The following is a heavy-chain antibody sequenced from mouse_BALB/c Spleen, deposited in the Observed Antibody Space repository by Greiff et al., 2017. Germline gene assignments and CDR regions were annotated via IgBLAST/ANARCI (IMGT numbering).Heavy chain of an antibody. CDR3: ARWSSPYFDY. CDR2: IDPANGNT. Sequence: EVKLMESGAELVKPGASVKLSCTASGFNIKDTYMHWVKQRPEQGLEWIGRIDPANGNTKYDPKFQGKATITADTSSNTAYLQLSSLTSEDTAVYYCARWSSPYFDYWGQGTTLTVSS. J-gene: IGHJ2*01. V-gene: IGHV14-3*02. CDR1: GFNIKDTY. D-gene: IGHD1-1*01.